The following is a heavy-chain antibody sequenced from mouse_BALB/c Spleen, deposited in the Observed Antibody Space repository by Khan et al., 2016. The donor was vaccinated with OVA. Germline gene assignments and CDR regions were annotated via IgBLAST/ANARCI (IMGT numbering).Heavy chain of an antibody. CDR2: IHPGSNNT. Sequence: QVQLKESGAELARPGASVKLSCKASGYTFTDYNINWVKQRTGQGLEWIGEIHPGSNNTYYNEKFKGKATLTADKSSSTAYMQLSSLTSEYSAVYFGAKGWGAWFAYWGQGTLVTVSA. CDR1: GYTFTDYN. J-gene: IGHJ3*01. CDR3: AKGWGAWFAY. D-gene: IGHD2-3*01. V-gene: IGHV1-77*01.